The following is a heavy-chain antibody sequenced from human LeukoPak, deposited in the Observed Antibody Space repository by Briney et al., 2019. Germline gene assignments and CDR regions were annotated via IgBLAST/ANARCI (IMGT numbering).Heavy chain of an antibody. V-gene: IGHV3-9*01. CDR2: ISWNSGSI. CDR1: GFTFDDYA. D-gene: IGHD2-2*01. Sequence: TGGSLRLSCAASGFTFDDYAMHWVRQAPGKGLEWVSGISWNSGSIGYADSVKGRFTISRDNAKNSLYLQMHSLRAEDTALYYCAKDMGLPAAMGPFDYWGQGTLVTVSS. CDR3: AKDMGLPAAMGPFDY. J-gene: IGHJ4*02.